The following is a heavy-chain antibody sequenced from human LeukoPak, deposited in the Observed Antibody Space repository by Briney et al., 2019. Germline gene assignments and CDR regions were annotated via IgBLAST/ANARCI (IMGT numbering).Heavy chain of an antibody. CDR2: ISGSGGST. V-gene: IGHV3-23*01. Sequence: PGGSLRLSCAASGFTFSSYAMSWVRQAPGKGLEWVSAISGSGGSTYYADSVKGRFTISRGNSKNTLYLQMNSLRAEDTAVYYCAKEITRTYDYVWGTYFDYWGQGTLVTVSS. CDR1: GFTFSSYA. CDR3: AKEITRTYDYVWGTYFDY. D-gene: IGHD3-16*01. J-gene: IGHJ4*02.